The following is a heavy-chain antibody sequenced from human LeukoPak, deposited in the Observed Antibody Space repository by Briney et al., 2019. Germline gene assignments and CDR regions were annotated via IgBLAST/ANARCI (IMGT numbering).Heavy chain of an antibody. CDR1: GGSISSYY. Sequence: SETLSLTCTVSGGSISSYYWSWTRQPPGKGLEWIGYIYYSGSTNYNPSLKSRVTISVDTSKNQFSLKLSSVTAADTAVYYCARWDSSSWYVDYWGQGTLVTVSS. CDR3: ARWDSSSWYVDY. D-gene: IGHD6-13*01. V-gene: IGHV4-59*08. J-gene: IGHJ4*02. CDR2: IYYSGST.